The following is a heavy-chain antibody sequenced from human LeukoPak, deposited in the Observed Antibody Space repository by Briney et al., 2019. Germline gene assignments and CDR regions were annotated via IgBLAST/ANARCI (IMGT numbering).Heavy chain of an antibody. J-gene: IGHJ4*02. D-gene: IGHD3-10*01. CDR3: ASMNMEGYYYGSGSYYTYYFDY. CDR1: GGSISSSSYY. CDR2: IYYSGST. V-gene: IGHV4-39*07. Sequence: NPSETLSLTCTVSGGSISSSSYYWGWIRQPPGKGLEWIGSIYYSGSTYYNPSLKSRVTISVDTSKNQFSLKLSSVTAADTAVYYCASMNMEGYYYGSGSYYTYYFDYWGQGTLVTVSS.